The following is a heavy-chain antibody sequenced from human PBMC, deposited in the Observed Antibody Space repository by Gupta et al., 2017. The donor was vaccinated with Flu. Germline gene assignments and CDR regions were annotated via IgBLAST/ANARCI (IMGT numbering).Heavy chain of an antibody. Sequence: QVQLVESGGGVVQPGRSLRLSCAASGFTFSSYGMHWVRQAPGQGLEWVAVISYDGSNKYYADSVKGRFTISRDNSKNSLYLQMNSLRAEDTAVYYCAKDWANQRPLWFGELYFDYWGQGTLVTVSS. V-gene: IGHV3-30*18. CDR2: ISYDGSNK. D-gene: IGHD3-10*01. J-gene: IGHJ4*02. CDR1: GFTFSSYG. CDR3: AKDWANQRPLWFGELYFDY.